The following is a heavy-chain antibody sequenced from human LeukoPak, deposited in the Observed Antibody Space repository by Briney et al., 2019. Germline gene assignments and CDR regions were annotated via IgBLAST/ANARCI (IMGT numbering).Heavy chain of an antibody. CDR1: GYIFTGHY. D-gene: IGHD2-2*01. V-gene: IGHV1-2*02. CDR2: LNPNNGGT. CDR3: ARYCPSSCNAGDTFDI. Sequence: ASVKVSCKASGYIFTGHYLHWVRQAPGQGLEWMGWLNPNNGGTKYAQKLQGRVTMTRDTSITTAYMELSSLRSDDTAVYYCARYCPSSCNAGDTFDIWGQGTVVTVSS. J-gene: IGHJ3*02.